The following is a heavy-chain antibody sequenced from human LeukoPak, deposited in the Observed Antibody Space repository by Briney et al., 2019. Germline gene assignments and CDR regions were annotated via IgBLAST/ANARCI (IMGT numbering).Heavy chain of an antibody. V-gene: IGHV4-30-2*01. CDR3: ARGGYSYGHTAMEEHFSIGY. CDR1: GGSISSGGYS. J-gene: IGHJ4*02. CDR2: IYHSGST. D-gene: IGHD5-18*01. Sequence: PSETLSLTCTVSGGSISSGGYSWSWIRQPPGKGLEWIGYIYHSGSTYYNPSLKSRVTISVDRSKNQFSLKLSSVTAADTAVYYCARGGYSYGHTAMEEHFSIGYWGQGTLVTVSS.